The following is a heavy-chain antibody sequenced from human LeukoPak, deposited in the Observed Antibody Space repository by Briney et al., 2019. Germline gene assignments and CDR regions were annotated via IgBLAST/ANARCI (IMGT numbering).Heavy chain of an antibody. V-gene: IGHV3-48*01. CDR3: ARGSTYYDSSGQVPFDY. D-gene: IGHD3-22*01. Sequence: PGGSLRLSCAASGFTFSTYSMNWVRQAPGKGLEWVSYISSSSSTIYYADSVKGRFTISRGNAKNSLYLQMNSLRAEDTAVYYCARGSTYYDSSGQVPFDYWGQGTLVTVSS. J-gene: IGHJ4*02. CDR2: ISSSSSTI. CDR1: GFTFSTYS.